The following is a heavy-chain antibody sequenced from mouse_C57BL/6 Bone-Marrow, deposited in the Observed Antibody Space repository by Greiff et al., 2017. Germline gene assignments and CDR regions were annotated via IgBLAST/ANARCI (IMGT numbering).Heavy chain of an antibody. CDR1: GYSFTSDY. D-gene: IGHD2-3*01. CDR2: ISYSGST. V-gene: IGHV3-8*01. J-gene: IGHJ2*01. Sequence: EVKLMESGPGLAKPSPTLSLSCTVTGYSFTSDYWNWVRKFPGNKLEYMGDISYSGSTYYNPSLISRMSITRDTSKNQYYLQLNSVTTEDTATYYCARDGWGCDYWGQGTTLTVSS. CDR3: ARDGWGCDY.